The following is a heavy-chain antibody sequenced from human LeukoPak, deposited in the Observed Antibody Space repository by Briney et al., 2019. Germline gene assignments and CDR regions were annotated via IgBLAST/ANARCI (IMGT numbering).Heavy chain of an antibody. D-gene: IGHD6-13*01. V-gene: IGHV3-48*03. CDR1: GFTFSSYE. J-gene: IGHJ4*02. CDR2: ISSSGSTI. CDR3: ATPRYSSSWYFDY. Sequence: GGSLRLSCAASGFTFSSYEMNWVRQAPGKGLEWVSCISSSGSTIYYADSVKGRFTISRDNAKNSLYLQMNSLRAEDTAVYYCATPRYSSSWYFDYWGQGTLVTVSS.